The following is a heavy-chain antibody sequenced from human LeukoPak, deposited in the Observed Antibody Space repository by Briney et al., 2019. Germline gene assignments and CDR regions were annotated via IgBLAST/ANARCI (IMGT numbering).Heavy chain of an antibody. J-gene: IGHJ4*02. CDR2: IHDSGST. CDR3: ARLDAAAGRYLQFFY. Sequence: PSETLSLTCTVSGGSISNYYWSWIRQSPEKGLVWIGYIHDSGSTNYNPSLKSRVTISVDTSKNQFSLKLSSVTAADTAVYYCARLDAAAGRYLQFFYWGQGTLVTVSS. CDR1: GGSISNYY. V-gene: IGHV4-59*08. D-gene: IGHD5-24*01.